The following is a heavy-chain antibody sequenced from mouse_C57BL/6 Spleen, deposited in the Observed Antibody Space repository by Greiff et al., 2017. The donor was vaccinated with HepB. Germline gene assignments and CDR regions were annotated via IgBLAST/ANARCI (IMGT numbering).Heavy chain of an antibody. CDR3: ARQGNGSSIFDY. CDR2: INSDGGST. V-gene: IGHV5-2*01. Sequence: DVKLVESGGGLVQPGESLKLSCESNEYEFPSHDMSWVRKTPEKRLELVAAINSDGGSTYYPDTMERRFIISRDNTKKTLYLQMSSLKSEDTALYYGARQGNGSSIFDYWGQGTTLTVSS. D-gene: IGHD1-1*01. J-gene: IGHJ2*01. CDR1: EYEFPSHD.